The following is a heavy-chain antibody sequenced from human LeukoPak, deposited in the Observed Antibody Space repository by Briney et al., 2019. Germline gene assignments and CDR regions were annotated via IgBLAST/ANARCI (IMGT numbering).Heavy chain of an antibody. D-gene: IGHD1-26*01. Sequence: PGGSLRLSCAASGFTVSYYEMNWDRQAPGKGLEWVSYINSRGSTIYYADSVKGRFTISRDNGKNALYLQMNSLRAEDAAVYYCARGRAYRDGTDVWGQGTTVTVSS. CDR2: INSRGSTI. CDR3: ARGRAYRDGTDV. V-gene: IGHV3-48*03. J-gene: IGHJ6*02. CDR1: GFTVSYYE.